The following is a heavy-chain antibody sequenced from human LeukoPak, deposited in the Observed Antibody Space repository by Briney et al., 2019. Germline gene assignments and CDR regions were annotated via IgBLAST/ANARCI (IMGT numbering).Heavy chain of an antibody. V-gene: IGHV4-30-2*01. CDR1: GGSISSGNYS. Sequence: SETLSLTCAVSGGSISSGNYSWSWIRQPPGKGLEWIGYIYHSGSTYYNPSLKSRVTISVDRSKNQFSLKVNSMTAADTAVYYCARQKGPHYGSGRLLCYYYGMDVWGQGTTITVSS. J-gene: IGHJ6*02. D-gene: IGHD3-10*01. CDR2: IYHSGST. CDR3: ARQKGPHYGSGRLLCYYYGMDV.